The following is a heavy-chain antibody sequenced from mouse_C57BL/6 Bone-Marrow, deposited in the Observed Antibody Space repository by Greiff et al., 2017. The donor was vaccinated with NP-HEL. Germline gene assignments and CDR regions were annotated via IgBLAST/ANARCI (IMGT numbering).Heavy chain of an antibody. D-gene: IGHD1-1*01. CDR2: ISNGGGST. J-gene: IGHJ2*01. V-gene: IGHV5-12*01. Sequence: EVQRVESGGGLVQPGGSLKLSCAASGFTFSDYYMYWVRQTPEKRLEWVAYISNGGGSTYYPDTVKGRFTISRDNAKNTLYLQMSRLKSEDTAMYYCARHRSSLYFDYWGQGTTLTVSS. CDR3: ARHRSSLYFDY. CDR1: GFTFSDYY.